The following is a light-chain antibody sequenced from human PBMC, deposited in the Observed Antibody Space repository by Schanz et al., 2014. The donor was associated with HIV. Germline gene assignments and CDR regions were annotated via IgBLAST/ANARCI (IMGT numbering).Light chain of an antibody. CDR2: EVR. J-gene: IGLJ2*01. V-gene: IGLV2-14*02. CDR3: SSYTSSSTDVI. CDR1: SSDIGNYNL. Sequence: QSALTQPASVSGSPGQSITISCTGTSSDIGNYNLVSWFQHHPGEAPKIMIFEVRKRPSGVSGRFSGSKSGNTASLTISGLQPEDEADYYCSSYTSSSTDVIFGGGTKVTVL.